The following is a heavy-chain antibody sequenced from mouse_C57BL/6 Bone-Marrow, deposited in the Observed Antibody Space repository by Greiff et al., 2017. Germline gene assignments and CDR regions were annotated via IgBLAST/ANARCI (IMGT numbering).Heavy chain of an antibody. J-gene: IGHJ2*01. Sequence: EVKLVESGAELVKPGASVKLSCTASGFNIKDYYIHWVKQRTEQGLEWIGRIDPEDGETKYAPKFQDQATITADTSSNTAYLQLSSLTSEDTAVYYCTRSLIYYGTNYWGQGTTLTVSS. D-gene: IGHD1-1*01. CDR3: TRSLIYYGTNY. CDR2: IDPEDGET. V-gene: IGHV14-2*01. CDR1: GFNIKDYY.